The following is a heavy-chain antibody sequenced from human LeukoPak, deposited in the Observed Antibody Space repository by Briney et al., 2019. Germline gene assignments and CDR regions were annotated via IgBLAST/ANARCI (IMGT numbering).Heavy chain of an antibody. CDR2: ICGSDGGT. D-gene: IGHD4-17*01. Sequence: PGGSLRLSCTVSGFAFSNYAMTWVRQAPGKGLEWVSSICGSDGGTHYAGSVKGRLTISRDNSKNTLFLQMNSLRGEDTAIYYCARDPNGDYIGAFDMGGPGTMVTVSS. CDR3: ARDPNGDYIGAFDM. J-gene: IGHJ3*02. V-gene: IGHV3-23*01. CDR1: GFAFSNYA.